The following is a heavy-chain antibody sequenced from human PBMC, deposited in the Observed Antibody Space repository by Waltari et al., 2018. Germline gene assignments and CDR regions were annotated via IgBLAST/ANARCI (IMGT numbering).Heavy chain of an antibody. CDR1: GVTFTRHW. CDR2: INIDESGT. Sequence: EVQLVESGGGLVQPGGSLRFSCAASGVTFTRHWRHWVRQAPGKGLVWVSRINIDESGTSYADSVKGRFTISRDNTKNTLYLQMNSLRAEDTAVYYCARSCGLRCHWFDPWGQGTLVTVSS. J-gene: IGHJ5*02. V-gene: IGHV3-74*01. D-gene: IGHD4-17*01. CDR3: ARSCGLRCHWFDP.